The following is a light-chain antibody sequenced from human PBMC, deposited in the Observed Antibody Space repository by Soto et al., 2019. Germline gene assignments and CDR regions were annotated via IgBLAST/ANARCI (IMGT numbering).Light chain of an antibody. Sequence: EIVMTQSPATLSVSPGERATLSCRASQSVSSNLAWYQQKPGQAPRLLIYGASTRATGIPARFSGSGSGTEFTLTISSLHSEDFAVYYCQQYNKWPRTFGQGTKVEIK. V-gene: IGKV3-15*01. CDR2: GAS. CDR3: QQYNKWPRT. CDR1: QSVSSN. J-gene: IGKJ1*01.